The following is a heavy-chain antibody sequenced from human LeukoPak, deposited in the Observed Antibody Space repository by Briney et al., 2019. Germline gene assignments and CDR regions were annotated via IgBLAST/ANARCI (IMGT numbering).Heavy chain of an antibody. J-gene: IGHJ2*01. D-gene: IGHD1-1*01. Sequence: PSETLSLTCAISGGSFSGYSWSWIRQPPGKGLEWIGEINHSGSTNYNPSLKSRVTISIGTSKNQFSLKLSSVTAADTAVYYCARGNWENRRYLDLWGRGTLVTVSS. CDR2: INHSGST. CDR3: ARGNWENRRYLDL. CDR1: GGSFSGYS. V-gene: IGHV4-34*01.